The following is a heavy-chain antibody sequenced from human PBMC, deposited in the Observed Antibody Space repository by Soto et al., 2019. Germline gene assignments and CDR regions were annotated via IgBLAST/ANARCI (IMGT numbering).Heavy chain of an antibody. D-gene: IGHD6-13*01. V-gene: IGHV3-33*06. J-gene: IGHJ4*02. CDR1: GFTFSSDF. CDR3: AKSIAAPGSFDY. CDR2: IWYDGSNK. Sequence: PGGSLRLSWVASGFTFSSDFMHWVRQAPGKGLEWVAIIWYDGSNKNYADSVKGRFTISRDNSKNTLYLQMNSLRVEDTAVYYCAKSIAAPGSFDYWGQGTLVTSPQ.